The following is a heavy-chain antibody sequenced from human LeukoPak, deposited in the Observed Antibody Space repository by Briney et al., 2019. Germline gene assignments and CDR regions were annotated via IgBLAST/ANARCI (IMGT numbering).Heavy chain of an antibody. CDR1: GFTFSSYW. CDR2: IKQDGSEK. V-gene: IGHV3-7*01. J-gene: IGHJ4*02. CDR3: ARDFYDFWSGSLDY. D-gene: IGHD3-3*01. Sequence: GGSLRLSCAASGFTFSSYWMSWVRQAPGKGLEWVANIKQDGSEKYYVDSVKGRFTISRDNAKNSLYLQMNSLRAEDTAVYYCARDFYDFWSGSLDYWGQGTLVTVSS.